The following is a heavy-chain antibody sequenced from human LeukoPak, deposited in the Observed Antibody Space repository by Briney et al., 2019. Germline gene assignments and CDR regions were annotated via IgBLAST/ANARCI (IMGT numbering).Heavy chain of an antibody. CDR1: GYTFTSYD. D-gene: IGHD6-19*01. CDR3: ARGDSSGWYYRYYYYYGMDV. CDR2: MNPNSGNT. V-gene: IGHV1-8*01. Sequence: GASVKVSCKASGYTFTSYDINWVQQATGQGLEWMGWMNPNSGNTGYAQKFQGRVTMTRNTSISTAYMELSSLRSEDTAVYYCARGDSSGWYYRYYYYYGMDVWGQGTTVTVSS. J-gene: IGHJ6*02.